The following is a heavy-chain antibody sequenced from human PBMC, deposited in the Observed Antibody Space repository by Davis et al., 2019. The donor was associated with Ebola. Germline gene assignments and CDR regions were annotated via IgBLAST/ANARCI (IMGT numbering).Heavy chain of an antibody. Sequence: SETLSLTCAVYGGSFSGYYWSWIRQPPGKGLEWIGSIYYSGSTYYNPSLKSRVTISVDTSKNQFSLKLSSVTAADTAVYYCARHQTTTWEAFDIWGQGTMVTVSS. D-gene: IGHD1-26*01. V-gene: IGHV4-34*01. CDR1: GGSFSGYY. J-gene: IGHJ3*02. CDR2: IYYSGST. CDR3: ARHQTTTWEAFDI.